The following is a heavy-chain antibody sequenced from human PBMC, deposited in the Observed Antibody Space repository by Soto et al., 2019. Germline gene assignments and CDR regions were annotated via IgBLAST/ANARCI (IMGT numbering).Heavy chain of an antibody. CDR2: IWYDGSKT. CDR3: ARDIWFERSKCLDY. CDR1: GFTFSNYG. Sequence: QVHLVASGGGVVQPGRSLRLSCVASGFTFSNYGMHWVRQAPGKELEWVAVIWYDGSKTYYADSVKGRFTISKDNSKNTLYLQMNSLRAEDTAIYYCARDIWFERSKCLDYWGQGTLVTVSS. D-gene: IGHD3-10*01. V-gene: IGHV3-33*01. J-gene: IGHJ4*02.